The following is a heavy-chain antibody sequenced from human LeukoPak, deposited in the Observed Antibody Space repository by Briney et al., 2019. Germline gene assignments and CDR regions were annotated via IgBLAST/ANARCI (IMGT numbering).Heavy chain of an antibody. Sequence: GRSLRLSCAASGFTFSSYGMHWVRQAPGKGLEWVAVIWYDGSNRFYADSVKGRFTISRDNSKNTLYLQMNSLRAEDTAVYYCARDRAAADLDYWGQGTLVTVSS. D-gene: IGHD6-13*01. J-gene: IGHJ4*02. CDR3: ARDRAAADLDY. CDR1: GFTFSSYG. CDR2: IWYDGSNR. V-gene: IGHV3-33*01.